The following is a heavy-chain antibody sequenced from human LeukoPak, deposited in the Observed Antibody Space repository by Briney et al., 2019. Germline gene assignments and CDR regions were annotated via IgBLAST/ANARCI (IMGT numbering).Heavy chain of an antibody. V-gene: IGHV3-23*01. CDR2: ISGSGGST. CDR1: GFTFSDYY. CDR3: AKVVPRYDSSGYLGH. J-gene: IGHJ4*02. Sequence: GGSLRLSCAASGFTFSDYYTNWIRQAPGKGLKWVSAISGSGGSTYYADSVKGRFTISRDNSKNTLYLQMNSLRAEDTAVYYCAKVVPRYDSSGYLGHWGQGTLVTVSS. D-gene: IGHD3-22*01.